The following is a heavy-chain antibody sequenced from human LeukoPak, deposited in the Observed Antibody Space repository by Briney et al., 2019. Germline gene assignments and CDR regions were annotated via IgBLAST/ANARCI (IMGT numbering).Heavy chain of an antibody. Sequence: PSETLSLTRTVSGGSISSYYWSWIRQPPGKGLEWIGYIYYSGSTNYNPSLKSRVTISVDTSKNQFSLKLSSVTAADTAVYYCARFTRTVFYDSSGYGNFDYWGQGTLVTVSS. CDR1: GGSISSYY. CDR2: IYYSGST. CDR3: ARFTRTVFYDSSGYGNFDY. V-gene: IGHV4-59*01. D-gene: IGHD3-22*01. J-gene: IGHJ4*02.